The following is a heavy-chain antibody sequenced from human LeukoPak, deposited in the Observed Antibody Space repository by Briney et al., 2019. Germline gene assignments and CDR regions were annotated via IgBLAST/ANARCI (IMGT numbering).Heavy chain of an antibody. CDR3: ARDRKDIVVVVAATIDY. D-gene: IGHD2-15*01. J-gene: IGHJ4*02. CDR1: GFTFSSYW. CDR2: INSDGRST. V-gene: IGHV3-74*01. Sequence: PGGSLRLSCAASGFTFSSYWMHWVRQAPGKGLVGVSRINSDGRSTNYADSVKGRFTISRDNAKSTLYLQMNSLRADDTAVYYCARDRKDIVVVVAATIDYWGQGTLVTVSS.